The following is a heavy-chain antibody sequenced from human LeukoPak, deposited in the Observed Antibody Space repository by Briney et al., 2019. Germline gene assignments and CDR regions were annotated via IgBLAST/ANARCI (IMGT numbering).Heavy chain of an antibody. CDR1: GGSFSGYY. D-gene: IGHD5-24*01. CDR3: ARRSYNSPFRY. Sequence: SETLSLTCAVYGGSFSGYYWSWIRQPPGKGLEWIGEINHSGSTNYNPSLKSRVTISVDTSKNHFSLNLRSATAADTAVYYCARRSYNSPFRYWGQGTPVTVSS. V-gene: IGHV4-34*01. J-gene: IGHJ4*02. CDR2: INHSGST.